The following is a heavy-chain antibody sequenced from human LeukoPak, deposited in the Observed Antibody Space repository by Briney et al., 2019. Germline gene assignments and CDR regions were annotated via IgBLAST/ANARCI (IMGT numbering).Heavy chain of an antibody. CDR2: ISYDGSNK. V-gene: IGHV3-30*18. J-gene: IGHJ3*02. Sequence: GGSLRLSCAASGFTFRTYGMHWVRQAPGKGLEWVAVISYDGSNKYYADSVKGRFTISRDNSKNTLYLQMNSLRAEDTAVYYCAKGGAAGWYRDDAFDIWGQGTMVTVSS. CDR1: GFTFRTYG. CDR3: AKGGAAGWYRDDAFDI. D-gene: IGHD6-19*01.